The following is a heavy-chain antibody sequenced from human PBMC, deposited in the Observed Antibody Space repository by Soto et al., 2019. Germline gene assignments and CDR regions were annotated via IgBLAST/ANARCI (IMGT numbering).Heavy chain of an antibody. J-gene: IGHJ5*02. D-gene: IGHD6-19*01. CDR2: ITGSGGST. Sequence: HPGGSLRLSCAASGFTFSSYAMSWVRQAPRKGLEWVSSITGSGGSTYYADSVKGRFTISRDNSKNTLYMQMNTLRADDTAVYYCAKEAGSSGWYSWFDPWGQGTLVTVYS. CDR3: AKEAGSSGWYSWFDP. V-gene: IGHV3-23*01. CDR1: GFTFSSYA.